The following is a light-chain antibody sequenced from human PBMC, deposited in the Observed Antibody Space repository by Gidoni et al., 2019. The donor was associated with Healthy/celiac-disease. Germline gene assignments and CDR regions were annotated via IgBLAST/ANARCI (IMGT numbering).Light chain of an antibody. CDR1: QSVLYSSNNKNY. V-gene: IGKV4-1*01. J-gene: IGKJ2*01. Sequence: DIVMTQSPDSLAVSLGERATINCKSSQSVLYSSNNKNYLAWYQQKPGHPPKLLIYWASTRESGVPDRFSGSGSGTDFTLTISSLHDEDVAVYYCQQYYSTPYTFGQGTKLEIK. CDR3: QQYYSTPYT. CDR2: WAS.